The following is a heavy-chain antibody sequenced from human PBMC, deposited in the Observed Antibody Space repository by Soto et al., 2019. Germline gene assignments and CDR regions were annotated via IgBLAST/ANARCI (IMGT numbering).Heavy chain of an antibody. CDR2: ISAYNGNT. Sequence: ASVKVSCKASGYTFTSYGISWVRQAPGQGLEWMGWISAYNGNTNYAQKLQGRVTMTTDTSTSTAYMELRSLRSDDTAVYYCARRNYDILTGLNDYWGKGTLVTVSS. V-gene: IGHV1-18*01. CDR3: ARRNYDILTGLNDY. CDR1: GYTFTSYG. J-gene: IGHJ4*02. D-gene: IGHD3-9*01.